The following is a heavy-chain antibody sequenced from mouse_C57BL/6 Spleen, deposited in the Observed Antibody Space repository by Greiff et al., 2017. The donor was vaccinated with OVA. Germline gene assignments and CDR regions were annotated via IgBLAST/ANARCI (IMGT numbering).Heavy chain of an antibody. Sequence: VQLQQPGTELVKPGASVKLSCKASGYTFTSYWMHWVKQRPGQGLEWIGNINPSNGGTNYNEKFKSKATLTVDKSSSTAYMQLSSLTSEDSAVYYCARSPITTVVATNFDDWGQGTTLTVSS. V-gene: IGHV1-53*01. J-gene: IGHJ2*01. CDR1: GYTFTSYW. CDR3: ARSPITTVVATNFDD. CDR2: INPSNGGT. D-gene: IGHD1-1*01.